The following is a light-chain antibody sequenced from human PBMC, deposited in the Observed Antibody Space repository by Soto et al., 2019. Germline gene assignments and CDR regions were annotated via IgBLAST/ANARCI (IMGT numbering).Light chain of an antibody. CDR1: QSVDWY. V-gene: IGKV3-11*01. CDR2: DAS. Sequence: EIVLTQSPATLSLSPGDRATVSCRASQSVDWYVAWYQHKPGKAPRLLIYDASTRATGIPDRFSGSGSGTDFTLTISSLEPEDFAVYYCQQRSNWPPIDFGTGTKVDI. J-gene: IGKJ2*01. CDR3: QQRSNWPPID.